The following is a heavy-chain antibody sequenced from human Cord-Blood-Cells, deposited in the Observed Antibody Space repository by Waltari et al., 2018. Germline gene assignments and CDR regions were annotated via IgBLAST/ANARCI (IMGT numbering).Heavy chain of an antibody. Sequence: QVQLVQSGAEVKKPGASVKVSCKASGYTFTSYDINWVRQATGQGLEWRGWINPNSGNTGYAQKFQGRVTITRNTSISTAYMELSSLRSEDTAVYYCARGQEEGYSYGSDAFDIWGQGTMVTVSS. D-gene: IGHD5-18*01. V-gene: IGHV1-8*03. J-gene: IGHJ3*02. CDR3: ARGQEEGYSYGSDAFDI. CDR1: GYTFTSYD. CDR2: INPNSGNT.